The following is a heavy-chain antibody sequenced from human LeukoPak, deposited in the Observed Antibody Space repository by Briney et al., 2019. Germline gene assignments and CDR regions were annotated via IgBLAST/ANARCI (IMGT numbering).Heavy chain of an antibody. V-gene: IGHV1-2*02. CDR2: INPNSGGT. Sequence: GASVKVSCKASGYTFTGYYMHWVRQAPGQGLEWMGWINPNSGGTNYAQKFQGRVTMTRDTSISTAYMELSRLRSDDTAVYYCARVRFLEWLYFDYWGQGTLVTVSS. CDR3: ARVRFLEWLYFDY. D-gene: IGHD3-3*01. CDR1: GYTFTGYY. J-gene: IGHJ4*02.